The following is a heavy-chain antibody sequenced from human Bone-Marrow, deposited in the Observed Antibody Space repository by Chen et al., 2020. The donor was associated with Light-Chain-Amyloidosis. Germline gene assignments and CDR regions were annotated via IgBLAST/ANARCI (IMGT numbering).Heavy chain of an antibody. V-gene: IGHV4-31*03. J-gene: IGHJ4*02. Sequence: QVQLQESGPGLVKPSQTLSLTCTVSGGSINSASYYWGWIRQHPGKGLEWIGYMYYRWSTYYNPSLGSRVTISLDTSQNQFSLRLNSVTAADTAVYYCARATVVTSAIGFFDSWGQGTLVTVSS. D-gene: IGHD2-2*02. CDR3: ARATVVTSAIGFFDS. CDR1: GGSINSASYY. CDR2: MYYRWST.